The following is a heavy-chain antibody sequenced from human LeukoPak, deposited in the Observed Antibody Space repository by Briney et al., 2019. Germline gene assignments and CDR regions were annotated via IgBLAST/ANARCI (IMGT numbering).Heavy chain of an antibody. CDR1: GYTFTGYY. D-gene: IGHD6-13*01. V-gene: IGHV1-2*02. CDR3: ARDRAAAGILYYFDY. Sequence: ASVKVSCKASGYTFTGYYMHWVRQAPGQGLEWMGWINPNSGGTNYAQKFQGRVTTTRDTSISTAYMELSRLRSDDTAVYYCARDRAAAGILYYFDYWGQGTLVTVSS. J-gene: IGHJ4*02. CDR2: INPNSGGT.